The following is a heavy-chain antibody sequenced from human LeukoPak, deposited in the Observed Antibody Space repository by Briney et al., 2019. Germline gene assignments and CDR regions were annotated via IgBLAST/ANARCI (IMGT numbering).Heavy chain of an antibody. Sequence: PGRCLRLSCAASGLTFSNTWMNWGRQTPGEGLEWVGRIQRKTDGGTTEYAAPDKGRFTISRDDSKTTLYLQRNSLKTEDTAVYYCGTLTVPGVINIWGQGTLVPVPS. CDR1: GLTFSNTW. D-gene: IGHD3-10*01. J-gene: IGHJ4*02. CDR2: IQRKTDGGTT. CDR3: GTLTVPGVINI. V-gene: IGHV3-15*01.